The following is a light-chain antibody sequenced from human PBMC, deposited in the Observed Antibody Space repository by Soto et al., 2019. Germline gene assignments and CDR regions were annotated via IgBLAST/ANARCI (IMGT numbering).Light chain of an antibody. CDR3: SSYGGNNNVL. Sequence: QPVLTQPPSASGSPGQSVTISCTGTSGDVGGYNSVSWYQQYPGKAPKLIIYEVIKRPSGVPDRFSGSKSGNTASLTVSGLQAEDEADYYCSSYGGNNNVLFGGGTKLTVL. J-gene: IGLJ2*01. V-gene: IGLV2-8*01. CDR1: SGDVGGYNS. CDR2: EVI.